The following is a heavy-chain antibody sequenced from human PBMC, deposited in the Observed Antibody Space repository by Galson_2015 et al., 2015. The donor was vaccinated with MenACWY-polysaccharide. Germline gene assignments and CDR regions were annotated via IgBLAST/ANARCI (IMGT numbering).Heavy chain of an antibody. CDR2: ISSSGSTI. CDR3: AALSDYYDSSGYYYPSFDY. V-gene: IGHV3-11*01. J-gene: IGHJ4*02. CDR1: GFTFSDYY. Sequence: SLRLSCAASGFTFSDYYMSWVRQAPGKGLEWVSYISSSGSTIYYADSVKGRFTISKDNAKNSLYLQMNSLRAEDTAVYYCAALSDYYDSSGYYYPSFDYWGQGTLVTVSS. D-gene: IGHD3-22*01.